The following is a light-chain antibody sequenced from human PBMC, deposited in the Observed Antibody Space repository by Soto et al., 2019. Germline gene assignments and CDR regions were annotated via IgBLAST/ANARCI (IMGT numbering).Light chain of an antibody. Sequence: EGVLTQSPGTLSLSPGERATLSCRASQSITNNYLAWYQQRPGLAPRLLIYGASIRATGIPDRFSGSGSGTDFTLTISRLEPEDFAVYYCQQYGNSRTFGQGTKVDIK. CDR3: QQYGNSRT. J-gene: IGKJ1*01. V-gene: IGKV3-20*01. CDR1: QSITNNY. CDR2: GAS.